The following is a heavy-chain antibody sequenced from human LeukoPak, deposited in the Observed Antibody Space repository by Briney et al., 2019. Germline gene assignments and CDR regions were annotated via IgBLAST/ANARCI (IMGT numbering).Heavy chain of an antibody. Sequence: ASVKVSCKASGGTFNSSGIGWVRQAPGQGLEWMGGIISFFGAAHYIQKFQGRLTITADESTSTAYMELSSLTSEDTAVYYCARGWGMGGTDVGYWGFDSWGQGTLVTVSS. V-gene: IGHV1-69*01. J-gene: IGHJ4*02. D-gene: IGHD7-27*01. CDR1: GGTFNSSG. CDR3: ARGWGMGGTDVGYWGFDS. CDR2: IISFFGAA.